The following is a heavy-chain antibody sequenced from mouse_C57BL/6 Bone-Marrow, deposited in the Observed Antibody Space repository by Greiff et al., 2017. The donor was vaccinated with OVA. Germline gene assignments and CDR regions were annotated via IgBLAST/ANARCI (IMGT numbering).Heavy chain of an antibody. CDR2: INPNNGGT. Sequence: VQLQQSGPELVKPGASVKMSCKASGYTFTDYNMHWVKQSHGKSLEWIGYINPNNGGTSYNQKFKGKATLTVNKSSSTAYMELRSLTSEDSAVYYCAKGDSSGPWFAYWGQGTLVTVSA. CDR1: GYTFTDYN. D-gene: IGHD3-2*02. J-gene: IGHJ3*01. CDR3: AKGDSSGPWFAY. V-gene: IGHV1-22*01.